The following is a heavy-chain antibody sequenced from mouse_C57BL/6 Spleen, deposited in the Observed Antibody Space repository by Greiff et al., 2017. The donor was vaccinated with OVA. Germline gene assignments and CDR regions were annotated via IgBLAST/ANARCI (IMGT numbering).Heavy chain of an antibody. CDR2: IHPNSGST. Sequence: VQLQQPGAELVKPGASVKLSCKASGYTFTSYWMHWVKQRPGQGLEWIGMIHPNSGSTNYNEKFKSKATLTVDKSSSTAYMQLSSLTSEDSAVYYCARAGDYYAMDYWGQGTSVTVSS. CDR1: GYTFTSYW. CDR3: ARAGDYYAMDY. V-gene: IGHV1-64*01. J-gene: IGHJ4*01.